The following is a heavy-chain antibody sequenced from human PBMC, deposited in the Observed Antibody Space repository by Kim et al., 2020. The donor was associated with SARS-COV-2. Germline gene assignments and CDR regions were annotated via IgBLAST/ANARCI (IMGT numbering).Heavy chain of an antibody. D-gene: IGHD3-10*01. J-gene: IGHJ2*01. CDR2: T. CDR3: ARLHGSGSYGI. V-gene: IGHV5-10-1*01. Sequence: TNYSPSFQGHVPISADKSISTAYLQWSSLKASDTAMYYCARLHGSGSYGIWGRGTLVTVSS.